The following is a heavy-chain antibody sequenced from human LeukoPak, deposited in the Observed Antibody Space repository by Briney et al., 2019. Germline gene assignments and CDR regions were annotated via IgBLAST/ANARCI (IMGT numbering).Heavy chain of an antibody. CDR3: ARSYSSSWYYYYGMDV. D-gene: IGHD6-13*01. V-gene: IGHV1-8*01. J-gene: IGHJ6*02. Sequence: ASVKVSCRASGYTFTSYDINWVRQATGQGLEWMGWMNPNSGNTGYAQKFQGRVTMTRNTSISTAYMELSSLRSEDTAVYYCARSYSSSWYYYYGMDVWGQGTTVTVSS. CDR2: MNPNSGNT. CDR1: GYTFTSYD.